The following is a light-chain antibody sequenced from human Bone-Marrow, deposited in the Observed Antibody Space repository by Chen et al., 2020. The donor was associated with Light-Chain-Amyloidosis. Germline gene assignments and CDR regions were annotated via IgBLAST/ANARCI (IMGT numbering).Light chain of an antibody. CDR1: ALPKQH. CDR2: KDS. V-gene: IGLV3-25*03. Sequence: SYELTQPTSVSVSPGQTARIICSGDALPKQHAYWYQQKSGQAPVLVIYKDSERPSGIPERFSGSSSGTTVTLTISGVQAEDEADYYCQSTDSSDSTWVFGGGTKLTVL. J-gene: IGLJ3*02. CDR3: QSTDSSDSTWV.